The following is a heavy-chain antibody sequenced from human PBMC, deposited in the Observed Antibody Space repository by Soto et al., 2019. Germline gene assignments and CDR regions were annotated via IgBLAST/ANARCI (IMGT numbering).Heavy chain of an antibody. CDR1: GGTFSSYT. D-gene: IGHD3-22*01. Sequence: SVKVSCKASGGTFSSYTISWVRQAPGQGLEWMGRIIPILGIANYAQKFQGRVTITADKSTSTAYMELSSLRSEDTAVYYCARDRRGSSGYYTYNWFDPWGHGTLVTVSS. V-gene: IGHV1-69*04. CDR3: ARDRRGSSGYYTYNWFDP. J-gene: IGHJ5*02. CDR2: IIPILGIA.